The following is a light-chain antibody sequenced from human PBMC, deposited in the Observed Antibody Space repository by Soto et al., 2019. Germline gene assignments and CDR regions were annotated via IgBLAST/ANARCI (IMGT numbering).Light chain of an antibody. Sequence: QPVLTQPASESGSPGQSITISCTGTSGDVGAYKHVSWYQQHPGKAPKLTIYEVSNRPSGVSHRFSGSKSGNTASLTISGLQAEDEADYFCSSYTTSRTYVFGTGTKVTVL. CDR2: EVS. CDR3: SSYTTSRTYV. J-gene: IGLJ1*01. V-gene: IGLV2-14*01. CDR1: SGDVGAYKH.